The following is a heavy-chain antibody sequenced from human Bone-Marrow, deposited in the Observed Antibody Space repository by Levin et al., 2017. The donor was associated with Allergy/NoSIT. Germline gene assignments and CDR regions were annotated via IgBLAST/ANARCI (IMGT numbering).Heavy chain of an antibody. Sequence: GGSLRLSCAASGFTVRSDAMSWVRQAPGKGLEWVSTISAGGGSTYYADSVKGRFTISRDNSKYTLYLQMNSLRVEDTAVYYCAKGGQGLALDYWGQGTLVTVSS. CDR1: GFTVRSDA. CDR2: ISAGGGST. CDR3: AKGGQGLALDY. J-gene: IGHJ4*02. V-gene: IGHV3-23*01. D-gene: IGHD6-19*01.